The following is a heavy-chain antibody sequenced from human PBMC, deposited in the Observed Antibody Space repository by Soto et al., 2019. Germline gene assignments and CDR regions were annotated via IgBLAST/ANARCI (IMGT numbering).Heavy chain of an antibody. Sequence: EVQLLESGGGLVQPGGSLRLSCAASGFTFSSYAVSWVRQAPGKGLEWVSVISGSGDSTYYADSVKGRFTISRDNSKNTLYLQMHSLRAEDTAVYYCSRHSSGWYFDYCGQGTLVTVSS. J-gene: IGHJ4*02. V-gene: IGHV3-23*01. CDR2: ISGSGDST. CDR3: SRHSSGWYFDY. CDR1: GFTFSSYA. D-gene: IGHD6-19*01.